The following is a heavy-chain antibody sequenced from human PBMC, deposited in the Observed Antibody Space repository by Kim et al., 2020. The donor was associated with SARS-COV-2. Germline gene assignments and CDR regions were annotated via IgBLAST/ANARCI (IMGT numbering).Heavy chain of an antibody. CDR2: IYTGDSDT. CDR3: ARQMRGGINYDS. D-gene: IGHD3-16*01. Sequence: GESLKISCKGSEDNFVNYWIGWVRQMPGQGLEWVGTIYTGDSDTRYSPSFQGQVTMSADKSINTAYLQWSSLKASDTAMYYCARQMRGGINYDSWGQGTQDIDSS. J-gene: IGHJ4*02. CDR1: EDNFVNYW. V-gene: IGHV5-51*01.